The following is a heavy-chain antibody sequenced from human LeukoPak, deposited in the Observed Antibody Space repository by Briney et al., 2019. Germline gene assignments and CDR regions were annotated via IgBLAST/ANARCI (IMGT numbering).Heavy chain of an antibody. CDR2: IYYNGDT. V-gene: IGHV4-39*07. CDR1: GGSIGSSTYY. D-gene: IGHD1-1*01. CDR3: ARERLSYYYMDA. Sequence: SETLSLTCTVSGGSIGSSTYYWVWIRQPPGKGLEWIGSIYYNGDTYYSPSLQSRVSISVATSKNQFSLKLSSVAAADTAVYYCARERLSYYYMDAWGKGTTVTVSS. J-gene: IGHJ6*03.